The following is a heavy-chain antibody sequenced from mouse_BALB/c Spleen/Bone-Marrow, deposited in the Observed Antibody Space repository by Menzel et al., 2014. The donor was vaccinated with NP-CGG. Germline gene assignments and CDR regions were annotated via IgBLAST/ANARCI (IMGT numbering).Heavy chain of an antibody. V-gene: IGHV5-12*02. CDR2: ISNGGGST. CDR3: ARPTIYYDYDGYAMDY. J-gene: IGHJ4*01. Sequence: EVMLVESEGGLVQPGGSLKLSCATSGFTFSDYYMYWVRQTPEKRLEWVAYISNGGGSTYYPDTVKGRFTISRDNAKNTLYLQMSRLKSEDTAMYYCARPTIYYDYDGYAMDYWGQGTSVTVSS. D-gene: IGHD2-4*01. CDR1: GFTFSDYY.